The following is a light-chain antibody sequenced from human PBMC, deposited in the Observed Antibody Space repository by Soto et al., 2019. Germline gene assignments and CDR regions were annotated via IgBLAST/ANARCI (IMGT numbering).Light chain of an antibody. J-gene: IGKJ4*01. Sequence: EIVMTQSPATLSVSPSERVTLXGMASQSISSYLAWYQQKPGQAPRLLIYDASNRATGIPARFSGSGSGTDFTLTISSLEPEDFAVYYCQQRSNWPLTFGGGTKVDI. CDR2: DAS. CDR1: QSISSY. V-gene: IGKV3-11*01. CDR3: QQRSNWPLT.